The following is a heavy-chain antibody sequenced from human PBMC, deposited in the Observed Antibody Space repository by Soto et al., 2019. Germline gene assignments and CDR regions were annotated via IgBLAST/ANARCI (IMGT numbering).Heavy chain of an antibody. D-gene: IGHD2-21*02. CDR1: GFTFSPYT. CDR2: ISYDGSDK. V-gene: IGHV3-30-3*01. Sequence: GGSLRLSCAASGFTFSPYTMHWVRQTPGKGLEWVAVISYDGSDKSYADSVRGRFTISRDDSKNTLFLQMNSLRAEDTALYYCARGGGFCGADCYKGGIDYWGQGALVTVSS. J-gene: IGHJ4*02. CDR3: ARGGGFCGADCYKGGIDY.